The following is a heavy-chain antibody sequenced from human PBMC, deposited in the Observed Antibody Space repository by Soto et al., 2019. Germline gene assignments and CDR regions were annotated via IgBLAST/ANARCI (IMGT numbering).Heavy chain of an antibody. CDR1: GFTFSNFA. D-gene: IGHD1-1*01. Sequence: GGSLRISCVASGFTFSNFAMAWVRQAPGEGLEWVSAISGSGDDTFYADSMKGRFTISRDNSKDTLYLQINSLRAEDTAVYYCANPIPKTGTTFGFWGQGTLVTVPS. CDR2: ISGSGDDT. V-gene: IGHV3-23*01. CDR3: ANPIPKTGTTFGF. J-gene: IGHJ4*02.